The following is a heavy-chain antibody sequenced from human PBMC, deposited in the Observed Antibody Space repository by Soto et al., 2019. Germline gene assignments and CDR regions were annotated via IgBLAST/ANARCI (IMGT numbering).Heavy chain of an antibody. D-gene: IGHD3-16*01. Sequence: GGSLRLSCAASGFTFSSYAMHWVRQAPGKGLEWVAVISYDGSNKYYADSVKGRFTISRDNSKNTLYLQMNSLRAEDTAVYYCARDQRNVLRSVGGEYFDYWGQGTLVTVSS. CDR1: GFTFSSYA. CDR3: ARDQRNVLRSVGGEYFDY. CDR2: ISYDGSNK. V-gene: IGHV3-30-3*01. J-gene: IGHJ4*02.